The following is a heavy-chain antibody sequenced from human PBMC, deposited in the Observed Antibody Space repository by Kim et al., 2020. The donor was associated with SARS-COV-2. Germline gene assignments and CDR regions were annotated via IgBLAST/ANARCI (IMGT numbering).Heavy chain of an antibody. Sequence: DSVQGRFTISRDNSKNTLYLQMNSLRAEDTAVYYCAKGVSGSYLGWFDPWGQGTLVTVSS. V-gene: IGHV3-33*06. J-gene: IGHJ5*02. CDR3: AKGVSGSYLGWFDP. D-gene: IGHD1-26*01.